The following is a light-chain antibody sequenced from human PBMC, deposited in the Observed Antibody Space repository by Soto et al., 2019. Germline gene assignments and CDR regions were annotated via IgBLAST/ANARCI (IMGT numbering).Light chain of an antibody. Sequence: ALTQPASVSGSPGQSITISCTGTSSDVGGYNYVSWYQQHPGKAPKLMIYEVSNRPSGVSNRFSGSKSGNTASLTISGLQAEDEADYYCSSYTRSSNYVFGNATKVTV. CDR1: SSDVGGYNY. V-gene: IGLV2-14*01. CDR2: EVS. J-gene: IGLJ1*01. CDR3: SSYTRSSNYV.